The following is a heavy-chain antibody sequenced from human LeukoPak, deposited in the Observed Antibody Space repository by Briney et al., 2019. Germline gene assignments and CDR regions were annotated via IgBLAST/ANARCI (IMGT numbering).Heavy chain of an antibody. CDR3: AKDIVVVPAAIYWFDP. Sequence: GGSLRLSCAASGFTFSSYSMNWVRRAPGKGLEWVSHISTGSSTIYYADSVKGRFTISRDNSKNTLYLQMNSLRAEDTAVYYCAKDIVVVPAAIYWFDPWGQGTLVTVSS. J-gene: IGHJ5*02. V-gene: IGHV3-48*01. D-gene: IGHD2-2*01. CDR1: GFTFSSYS. CDR2: ISTGSSTI.